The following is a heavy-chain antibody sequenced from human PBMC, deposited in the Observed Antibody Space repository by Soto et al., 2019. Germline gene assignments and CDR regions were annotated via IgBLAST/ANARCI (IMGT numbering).Heavy chain of an antibody. CDR2: INPNSGGT. J-gene: IGHJ6*02. CDR1: GYTFTGYY. D-gene: IGHD3-3*01. Sequence: ASVKVSCKASGYTFTGYYMHWVRQAPGQGLEWMGWINPNSGGTNYAQKFQGWVTMTRDTSISTAYMELSRLRSDDTAVYYCARAEFWSGYAYYYYGMDVWGQGATVTVS. CDR3: ARAEFWSGYAYYYYGMDV. V-gene: IGHV1-2*04.